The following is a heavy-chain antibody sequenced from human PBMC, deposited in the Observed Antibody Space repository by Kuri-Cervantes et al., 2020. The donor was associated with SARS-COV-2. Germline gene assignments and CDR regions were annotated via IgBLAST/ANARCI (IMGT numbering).Heavy chain of an antibody. V-gene: IGHV3-7*03. Sequence: LSLTCAASGFTFTDYWMSWVRQAPGKGLEWVGNVRPDGNSKGYVDAVKGRFTISRDKAKNSLYLQMDSLSAEDTAVYYCARDDRAGHFDVWGQGTMVTVSS. CDR3: ARDDRAGHFDV. J-gene: IGHJ3*01. CDR1: GFTFTDYW. D-gene: IGHD3-10*01. CDR2: VRPDGNSK.